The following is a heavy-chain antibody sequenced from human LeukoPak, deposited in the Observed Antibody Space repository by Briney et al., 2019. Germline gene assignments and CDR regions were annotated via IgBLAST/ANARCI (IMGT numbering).Heavy chain of an antibody. CDR3: ARYNRMVRGVIIAAPYYYYMDV. D-gene: IGHD3-10*01. Sequence: SQTLSLTCSVSGGSISSGDYYWGWIRQPPGKGLEWIGSIYHSGSTYYNPSLKSRVTISVDTSKNQFSLKLSSVTAADTAVYYCARYNRMVRGVIIAAPYYYYMDVWGKGTTVTVSS. CDR2: IYHSGST. J-gene: IGHJ6*03. V-gene: IGHV4-38-2*02. CDR1: GGSISSGDYY.